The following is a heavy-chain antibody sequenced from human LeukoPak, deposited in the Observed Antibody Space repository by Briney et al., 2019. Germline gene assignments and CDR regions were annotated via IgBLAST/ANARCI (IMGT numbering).Heavy chain of an antibody. Sequence: SETLSLTCTVSGGSISSGGYYWSWIRQHPGKGLEWIGYIYYSGSTYYNPSLKSRVTISVDTSKNQFSLKLGSVTAADTAVYYCARESVATIQRGFDYWGQGTLVTVSS. CDR3: ARESVATIQRGFDY. J-gene: IGHJ4*02. CDR2: IYYSGST. D-gene: IGHD5-12*01. CDR1: GGSISSGGYY. V-gene: IGHV4-31*03.